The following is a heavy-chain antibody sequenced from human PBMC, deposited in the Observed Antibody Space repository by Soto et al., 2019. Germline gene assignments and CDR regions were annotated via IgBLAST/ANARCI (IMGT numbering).Heavy chain of an antibody. V-gene: IGHV2-5*02. Sequence: QITLKESGPTLVKPTQTLTLTCTFSGFSLSTSGVGVGWIRQPPGKALEWLALIYWDDDKRYSPSLKSRLTITKDTSQNQVVLTMTNIDPVDTATYYCAHYSPIYCSGGSCFDYWGQGTLVTVSS. CDR3: AHYSPIYCSGGSCFDY. D-gene: IGHD2-15*01. CDR1: GFSLSTSGVG. CDR2: IYWDDDK. J-gene: IGHJ4*02.